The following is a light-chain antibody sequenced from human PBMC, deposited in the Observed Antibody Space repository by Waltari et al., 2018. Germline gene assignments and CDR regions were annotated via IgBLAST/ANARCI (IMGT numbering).Light chain of an antibody. J-gene: IGLJ3*02. V-gene: IGLV1-40*01. CDR3: QSYDTTLSVV. CDR1: GSNIGAGYD. CDR2: GTS. Sequence: QSVLTQPPSVSGAPGQKVTISCTGSGSNIGAGYDVHWYQQLPRAAPKLLIYGTSSRPLGVPDRFFGFTSCTSASLAITGLQAEDEADYYCQSYDTTLSVVFGGGTKLTVL.